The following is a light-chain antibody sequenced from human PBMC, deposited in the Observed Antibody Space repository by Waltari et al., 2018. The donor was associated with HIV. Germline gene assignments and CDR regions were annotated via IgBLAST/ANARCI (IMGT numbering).Light chain of an antibody. CDR1: HDISNY. J-gene: IGKJ5*01. CDR2: AAS. Sequence: DIQMTQSPSSLPASVGDRVTITWRASHDISNYLAWFQQRPGEAPKSLIYAASTLQSGVPSKFRGSGSETYFTLTINSLQSEDSATYYCQQYKGYPLTFGQGTRLEIK. V-gene: IGKV1-16*02. CDR3: QQYKGYPLT.